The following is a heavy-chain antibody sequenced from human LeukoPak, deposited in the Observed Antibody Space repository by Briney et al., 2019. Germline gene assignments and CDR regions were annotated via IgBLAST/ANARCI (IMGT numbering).Heavy chain of an antibody. D-gene: IGHD3-22*01. CDR1: SDSISSGYY. Sequence: PSETLSLTCTVSSDSISSGYYWGWIRQPPGKGLEWIGSIYHSGSTYYNPSLKSRVTISVDTSKNQFSLKLSSVTAADTAVYYCARGLSQYYYDSSGYDYWGQGTLVTVSS. CDR3: ARGLSQYYYDSSGYDY. CDR2: IYHSGST. V-gene: IGHV4-38-2*02. J-gene: IGHJ4*02.